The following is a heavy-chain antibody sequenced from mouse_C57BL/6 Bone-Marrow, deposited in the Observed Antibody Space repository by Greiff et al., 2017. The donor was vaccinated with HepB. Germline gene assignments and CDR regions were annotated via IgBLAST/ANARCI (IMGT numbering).Heavy chain of an antibody. CDR1: GFTFSNYW. CDR3: TGRGRYYAMDY. V-gene: IGHV6-3*01. CDR2: IRLKSDNYAT. Sequence: EVQLQESGGGLVQPGGSMKLSCVASGFTFSNYWMNWVRQSPEKGLEWVAQIRLKSDNYATHYAESVKGRFTISRDDSKSSVYLQMNNLRAEDTGIYYCTGRGRYYAMDYWGQGTSVTVSS. J-gene: IGHJ4*01.